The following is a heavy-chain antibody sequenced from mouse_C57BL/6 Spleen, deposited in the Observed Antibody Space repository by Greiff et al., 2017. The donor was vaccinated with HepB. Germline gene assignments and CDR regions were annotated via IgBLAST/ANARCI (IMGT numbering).Heavy chain of an antibody. J-gene: IGHJ3*01. Sequence: EVMLVESGGGLVKPGGSLKLSCAASGFTFSDYGMHWVRQAPEKGLEWVAYISSGSSTIYYADTVKGRFTISRDNAKNTLFLQMTSLRSEDTAMYYCARAYYGSSSWFAYGGQGTLVTVSA. V-gene: IGHV5-17*01. D-gene: IGHD1-1*01. CDR3: ARAYYGSSSWFAY. CDR2: ISSGSSTI. CDR1: GFTFSDYG.